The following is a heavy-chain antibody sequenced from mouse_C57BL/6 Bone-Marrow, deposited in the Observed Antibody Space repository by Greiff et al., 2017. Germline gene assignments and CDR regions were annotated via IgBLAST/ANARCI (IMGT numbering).Heavy chain of an antibody. D-gene: IGHD1-1*01. CDR3: ARCYGSSYAYAMDY. V-gene: IGHV1-26*01. Sequence: EVQLQQSGPELVKPGASVRISCKASGYTFTDYYMNWVKQSHGKSLEWIGDINPNNGGTSYNQKFKGKATLTVDKSSSTAYMELRSLTSEDSAVYYCARCYGSSYAYAMDYWGQGTSVTVSS. CDR1: GYTFTDYY. J-gene: IGHJ4*01. CDR2: INPNNGGT.